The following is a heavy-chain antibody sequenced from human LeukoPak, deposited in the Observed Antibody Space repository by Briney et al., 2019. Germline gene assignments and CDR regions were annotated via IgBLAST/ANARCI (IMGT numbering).Heavy chain of an antibody. Sequence: GGSLRLSCAASGFTFSSYWMSWVRQAPGKGLEWVANIKYDGSEKDYVDSVKGRFTISRDNAMNSLYLQMNSLRAEDTAVYYCARDIQAAGLFLDHWGQGTLVTVSS. V-gene: IGHV3-7*01. CDR2: IKYDGSEK. D-gene: IGHD6-13*01. CDR1: GFTFSSYW. J-gene: IGHJ4*02. CDR3: ARDIQAAGLFLDH.